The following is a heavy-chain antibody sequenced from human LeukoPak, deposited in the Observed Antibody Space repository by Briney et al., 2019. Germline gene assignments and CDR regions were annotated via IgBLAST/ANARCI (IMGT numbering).Heavy chain of an antibody. CDR2: ISGSGGST. CDR3: AKNGDRGAYCSGGSCYPYYYYNMDV. Sequence: GGTLRLSCAASGFTFSSYGMSWVRQAPGKGLEWVSAISGSGGSTYYADSVKGRFTISRDNSKNTLYLQMNSLRAEDTAVYYCAKNGDRGAYCSGGSCYPYYYYNMDVWGKGTTVTISS. D-gene: IGHD2-15*01. V-gene: IGHV3-23*01. J-gene: IGHJ6*03. CDR1: GFTFSSYG.